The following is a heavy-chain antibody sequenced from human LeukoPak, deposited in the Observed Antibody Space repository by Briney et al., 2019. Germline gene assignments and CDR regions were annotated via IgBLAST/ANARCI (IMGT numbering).Heavy chain of an antibody. CDR1: GFTFSRYW. D-gene: IGHD3-3*01. Sequence: PGGSLRLSCAASGFTFSRYWMSWVRQAPGKGLEWVANIKREGSEKYYVDSVKGRFTIPRDNAKNSVYLEMNSLRGQYTAVDYCVGTYDFWSGTQLDSWGQGKLVSVSS. CDR3: VGTYDFWSGTQLDS. V-gene: IGHV3-7*01. J-gene: IGHJ5*01. CDR2: IKREGSEK.